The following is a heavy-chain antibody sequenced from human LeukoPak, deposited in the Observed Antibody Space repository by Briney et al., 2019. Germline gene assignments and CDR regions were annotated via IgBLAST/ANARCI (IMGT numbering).Heavy chain of an antibody. V-gene: IGHV4-59*12. Sequence: SETLSLTCTVSGDSITSYYWSWIRQPPGKGLEWIGYIYYSGSANYNPSLKSRVTTSINTSKNQFSLKLTSVTAADTAVYYCARRVIAVAGPSNFDYWGQGTLVTVSS. CDR1: GDSITSYY. D-gene: IGHD6-19*01. CDR3: ARRVIAVAGPSNFDY. CDR2: IYYSGSA. J-gene: IGHJ4*02.